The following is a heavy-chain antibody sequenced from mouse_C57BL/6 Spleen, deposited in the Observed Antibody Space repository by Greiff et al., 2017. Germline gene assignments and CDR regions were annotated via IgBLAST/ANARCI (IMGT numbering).Heavy chain of an antibody. CDR3: TRHVDYVLFYYAMDY. Sequence: VQRVESGAELVKPGASVKLSCKASGYTFTEYTIHWVKQRSGPGLEWIGWCYPGSGSIKYNEKFKDKATLTADKSYSTVYMALSRLTSEDSAVFFCTRHVDYVLFYYAMDYWGQGTSVTVSS. D-gene: IGHD2-4*01. V-gene: IGHV1-62-2*01. CDR1: GYTFTEYT. J-gene: IGHJ4*01. CDR2: CYPGSGSI.